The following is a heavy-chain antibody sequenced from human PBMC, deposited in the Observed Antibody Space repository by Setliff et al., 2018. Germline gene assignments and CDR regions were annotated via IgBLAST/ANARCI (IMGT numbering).Heavy chain of an antibody. CDR1: DDSFTSSRYY. CDR2: ISYSGTP. D-gene: IGHD2-15*01. Sequence: SETLSLTCTVSDDSFTSSRYYWGWIRQAPGSGLEWIGSISYSGTPYYNASVESRVTISIDTSRNQFSLELRSVTVADTATYYCVRPGGTTVVARHFDYWGSGILVPVSS. J-gene: IGHJ4*01. V-gene: IGHV4-39*01. CDR3: VRPGGTTVVARHFDY.